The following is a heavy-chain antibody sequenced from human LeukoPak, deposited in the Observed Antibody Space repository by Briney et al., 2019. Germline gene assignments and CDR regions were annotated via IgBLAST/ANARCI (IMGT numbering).Heavy chain of an antibody. CDR2: ISGSGGGT. J-gene: IGHJ4*02. CDR1: GFTFSSYA. V-gene: IGHV3-23*01. Sequence: PGGSLRLSCAASGFTFSSYAMSWVRQPPGKGLEWVSTISGSGGGTYYADSVKGRFTISRDNSKNTLYLQMNSLRPVDTAVYYCAGYFCSGGSCYRYFDYWGQGTLVTVSS. D-gene: IGHD2-15*01. CDR3: AGYFCSGGSCYRYFDY.